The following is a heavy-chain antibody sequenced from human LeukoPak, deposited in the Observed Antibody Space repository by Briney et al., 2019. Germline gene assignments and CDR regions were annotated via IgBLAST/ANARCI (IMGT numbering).Heavy chain of an antibody. CDR2: INPSGGNT. Sequence: ASVKVSCKASGYIFTSYYMHWVRQAPGQGLEWMGIINPSGGNTNYAQKFQGRVTMTRDMSTSTVYMEVSSLRSEDTAVYYCARALPHRRLMDTTMEQHWFDPWGQGTLVTVSS. D-gene: IGHD5-18*01. CDR1: GYIFTSYY. V-gene: IGHV1-46*01. CDR3: ARALPHRRLMDTTMEQHWFDP. J-gene: IGHJ5*02.